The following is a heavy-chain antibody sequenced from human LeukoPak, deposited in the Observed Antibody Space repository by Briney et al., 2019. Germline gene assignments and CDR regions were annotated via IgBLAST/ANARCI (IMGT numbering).Heavy chain of an antibody. V-gene: IGHV3-30-3*01. CDR1: GFTFNNFG. Sequence: GRSLRLSCAASGFTFNNFGFHWVRQAPGKGLEWVSFISYDGDTKSYADSVKGRFTISRDNSKNTLYLQMNSLRDEDTGFYYCARDRSVGASFDYWGQGSLITVSS. J-gene: IGHJ4*02. CDR3: ARDRSVGASFDY. D-gene: IGHD1-26*01. CDR2: ISYDGDTK.